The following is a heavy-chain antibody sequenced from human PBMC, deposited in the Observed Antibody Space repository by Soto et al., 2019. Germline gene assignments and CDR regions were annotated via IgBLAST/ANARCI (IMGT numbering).Heavy chain of an antibody. Sequence: PGGSLRLSCAASGFTFSSYLMHWVRQSPGKGLVWVSRINSDGSSTSYADSVKGRFTISRDNAKNTLYLQMNSLRAEDTAVYYCARDGDFWSGYYPPHWFDPWGQGTLVTVSS. V-gene: IGHV3-74*01. J-gene: IGHJ5*02. CDR1: GFTFSSYL. CDR2: INSDGSST. D-gene: IGHD3-3*01. CDR3: ARDGDFWSGYYPPHWFDP.